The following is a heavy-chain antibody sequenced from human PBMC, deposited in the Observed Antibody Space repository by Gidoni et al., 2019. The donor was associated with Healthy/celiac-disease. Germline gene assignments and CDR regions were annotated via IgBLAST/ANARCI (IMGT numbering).Heavy chain of an antibody. CDR2: ISCRSSYI. V-gene: IGHV3-21*01. CDR3: ARDWVEWGY. Sequence: EVPLVESGGGLVKPGGPLRLSCSASGFTFSRHSMNWVLQAPGKGLVWVSSISCRSSYIYYANTVRGRFTITRDNAKNSLCLQMNSLKAEDAAVYYCARDWVEWGYWGQGTLVTVSS. D-gene: IGHD1-1*01. CDR1: GFTFSRHS. J-gene: IGHJ4*02.